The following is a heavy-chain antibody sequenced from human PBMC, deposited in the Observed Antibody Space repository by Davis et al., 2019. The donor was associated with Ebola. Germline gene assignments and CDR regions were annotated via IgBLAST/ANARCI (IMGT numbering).Heavy chain of an antibody. CDR1: GYSFTSYW. V-gene: IGHV5-10-1*01. Sequence: PGGSLRLSCKGSGYSFTSYWISWVRQMPGKGLEWMGRIDPSDSYTNYSPSFQGHVTISADKSISTAYLQWSSLKASDTAMYYCARLYPYDFWSGYYTYFDYWGQGTLVTVSS. CDR2: IDPSDSYT. J-gene: IGHJ4*02. D-gene: IGHD3-3*01. CDR3: ARLYPYDFWSGYYTYFDY.